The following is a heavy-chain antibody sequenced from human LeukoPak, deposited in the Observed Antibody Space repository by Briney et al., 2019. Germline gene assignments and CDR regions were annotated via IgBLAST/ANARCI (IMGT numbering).Heavy chain of an antibody. CDR2: INHSGST. D-gene: IGHD3-3*01. V-gene: IGHV4-34*01. CDR1: GDSISSYY. Sequence: SETLSLTCTVSGDSISSYYWSWIRQPPGKGLEWIGEINHSGSTNYNPSLKSRVTISVDTSKNQFSLKLSSVTAADTAVYYCAGYGRRFLEGAYDYWGQGTLVTVSS. CDR3: AGYGRRFLEGAYDY. J-gene: IGHJ4*02.